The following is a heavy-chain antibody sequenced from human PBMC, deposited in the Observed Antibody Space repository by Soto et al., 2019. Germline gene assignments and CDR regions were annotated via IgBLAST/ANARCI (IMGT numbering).Heavy chain of an antibody. CDR2: IYYGGST. J-gene: IGHJ4*01. D-gene: IGHD3-22*01. V-gene: IGHV4-31*03. CDR1: GGSISSGGYY. Sequence: SETLSLTCTVSGGSISSGGYYWSWIRQHPGKGLEWIGYIYYGGSTYYNPSLKSRATISGDTSKNQFSLKLSSVTAADTAVYYCSRGGYYYENSGQNAYDYWGQGILVTVSS. CDR3: SRGGYYYENSGQNAYDY.